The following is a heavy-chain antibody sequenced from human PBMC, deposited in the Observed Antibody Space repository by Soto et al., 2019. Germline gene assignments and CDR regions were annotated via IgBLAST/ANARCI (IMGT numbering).Heavy chain of an antibody. CDR2: IYYSGST. CDR1: GGSISSGGYY. D-gene: IGHD3-9*01. J-gene: IGHJ4*02. V-gene: IGHV4-30-4*08. CDR3: ARHDILAGYLDY. Sequence: PSETLSLTCTVSGGSISSGGYYWSWIRQHPGKGLEWIGYIYYSGSTYYNPSLKSRVTISVDTSKNQFSLKLSSVTAADTAVYYCARHDILAGYLDYWGQGTLVTVSS.